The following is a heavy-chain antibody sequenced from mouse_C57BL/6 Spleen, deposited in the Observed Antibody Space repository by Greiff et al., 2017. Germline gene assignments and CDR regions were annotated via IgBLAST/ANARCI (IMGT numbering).Heavy chain of an antibody. D-gene: IGHD1-1*01. CDR2: IYPGSGNT. CDR1: GYTFTDYY. J-gene: IGHJ2*01. V-gene: IGHV1-76*01. CDR3: ARDWDYYGSSFDY. Sequence: QVQLQQSGAELVRPGASVKLSCKASGYTFTDYYINWVKQRPGQGLEWIARIYPGSGNTYYNEKFKGKATLTAEKSSSTAYMQLSSLTSEDSAVYFCARDWDYYGSSFDYWGQGTTLTVSS.